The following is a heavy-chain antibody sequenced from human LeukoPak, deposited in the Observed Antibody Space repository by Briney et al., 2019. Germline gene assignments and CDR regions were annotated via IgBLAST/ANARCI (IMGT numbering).Heavy chain of an antibody. CDR3: ARDGDSSSWYGNYYYYYGMDV. J-gene: IGHJ6*02. CDR2: IYSGGST. V-gene: IGHV3-66*01. D-gene: IGHD6-13*01. CDR1: GFTVSSNY. Sequence: GGSLRLSCAASGFTVSSNYMSWVRQAPGKGLEWVSVIYSGGSTYYADSVMGRFTISRDNSKNTLYLQMNSLRAEDTAVYYCARDGDSSSWYGNYYYYYGMDVWGQGTTVTVSS.